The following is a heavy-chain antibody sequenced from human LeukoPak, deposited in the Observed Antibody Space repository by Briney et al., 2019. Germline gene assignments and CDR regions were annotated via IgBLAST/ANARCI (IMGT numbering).Heavy chain of an antibody. Sequence: GGSLRLSCAASGFTFSSYSMNWVRQAPGKGLEWVSSISSSSSYIYYADSVKGRFTISRDNAKNSPYLQMNSLRAEDTAVYYCARDLAGYYYYYGMDVWGQGTTVTVSS. CDR2: ISSSSSYI. V-gene: IGHV3-21*01. J-gene: IGHJ6*02. CDR1: GFTFSSYS. CDR3: ARDLAGYYYYYGMDV. D-gene: IGHD3-10*01.